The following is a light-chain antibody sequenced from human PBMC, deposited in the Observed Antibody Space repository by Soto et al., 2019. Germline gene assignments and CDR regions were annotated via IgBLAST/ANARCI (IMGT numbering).Light chain of an antibody. J-gene: IGKJ3*01. CDR1: HDITSY. CDR2: EAS. CDR3: QICDYLPS. Sequence: DIQMTQSPSSLAASVGDRVTITCQASHDITSYLNWYQHKPGKAPKLLIYEASILAAGDPSRFRGSGSVTDFPVTISSLQPEAVATYYCQICDYLPSVGPGTTVDF. V-gene: IGKV1-33*01.